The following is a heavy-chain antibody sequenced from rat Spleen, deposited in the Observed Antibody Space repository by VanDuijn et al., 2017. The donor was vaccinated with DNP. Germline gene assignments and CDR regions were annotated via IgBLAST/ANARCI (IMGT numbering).Heavy chain of an antibody. V-gene: IGHV2-15*01. Sequence: QVQLKESGPGLVQSSQTLSLTCTVAGFSLTSYNVHWVRQPPGKGLEWIAAIWGGGSTDYNSALKSRPRISRDTSKSQVLLEMNSLQTEDTAMYFCARWHLYLSYFDYWGQGVMVTVSS. D-gene: IGHD1-2*01. CDR1: GFSLTSYN. J-gene: IGHJ2*01. CDR2: IWGGGST. CDR3: ARWHLYLSYFDY.